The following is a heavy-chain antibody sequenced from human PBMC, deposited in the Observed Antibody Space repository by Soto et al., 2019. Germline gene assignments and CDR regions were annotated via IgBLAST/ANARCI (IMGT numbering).Heavy chain of an antibody. CDR3: AKDTPVVMFLFDS. J-gene: IGHJ4*02. CDR2: ITDTGVST. D-gene: IGHD2-15*01. CDR1: GFTFFTYA. V-gene: IGHV3-23*01. Sequence: GGSLRLSYTASGFTFFTYAMTWVRQAPGKALEWVSSITDTGVSTYYADSVKGRFTISRDNSKNKLYLKMNSLRTEDSAVYYCAKDTPVVMFLFDSWGRGTLVTVSS.